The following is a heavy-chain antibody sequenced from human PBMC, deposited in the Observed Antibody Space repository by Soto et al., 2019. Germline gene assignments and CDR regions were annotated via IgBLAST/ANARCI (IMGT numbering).Heavy chain of an antibody. CDR3: VRGGGGYGNGMIDY. J-gene: IGHJ4*02. D-gene: IGHD5-18*01. CDR2: IHYSGGATYSP. V-gene: IGHV4-31*03. CDR1: GASIISDGYY. Sequence: SETLSLTCTVFGASIISDGYYWTWIRQHPGKGLEWLGYIHYSGGATYSPSYNPSLKSRIAISVDTSKRLFSLKLTSVSAADTAVYYCVRGGGGYGNGMIDYWGQGTLVTVS.